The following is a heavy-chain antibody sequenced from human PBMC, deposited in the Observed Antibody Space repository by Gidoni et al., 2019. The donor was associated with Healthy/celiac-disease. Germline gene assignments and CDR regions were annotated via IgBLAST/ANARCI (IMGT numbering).Heavy chain of an antibody. J-gene: IGHJ4*02. CDR2: IYYSGST. D-gene: IGHD6-19*01. CDR3: ARDSGWPYYFDY. V-gene: IGHV4-59*01. Sequence: QVQLQESGPGLVKPSETLSLTCTVSDGSISSYYWSWIRQPPGKGLEWIGYIYYSGSTNYNPSLKRRVTISVDTSKNQFSLKLSSVTAADAAVYYCARDSGWPYYFDYWGQGTLVTVSS. CDR1: DGSISSYY.